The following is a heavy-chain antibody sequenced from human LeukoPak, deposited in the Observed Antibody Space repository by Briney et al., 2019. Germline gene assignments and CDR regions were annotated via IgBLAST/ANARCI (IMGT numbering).Heavy chain of an antibody. CDR2: IYSGDSGVST. D-gene: IGHD6-6*01. CDR3: ARSAARLRYYYAMDV. V-gene: IGHV3-53*04. J-gene: IGHJ6*02. Sequence: GGSLRLSCAASGFSVSNAYMSWVRQAPGKGLEWVSVIYSGDSGVSTYYADSVKGRFTISRHNSKNTLYLQMSSLRAEDTAVYFCARSAARLRYYYAMDVWGQGTTVTVCS. CDR1: GFSVSNAY.